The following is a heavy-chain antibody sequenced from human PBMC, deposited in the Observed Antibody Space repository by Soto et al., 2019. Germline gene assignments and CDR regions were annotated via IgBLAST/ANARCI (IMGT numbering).Heavy chain of an antibody. CDR2: IYYSGST. Sequence: SETLSLTCTVSGGSISSGGYYWSWIRQHPGKGLEWIGYIYYSGSTYYNPSLKSRVTISVDTSKNQFSLKLSSVTAADTAVYYCARNIVVVPAAMGWFDPWGQGTLVTVSS. D-gene: IGHD2-2*01. CDR3: ARNIVVVPAAMGWFDP. V-gene: IGHV4-31*03. CDR1: GGSISSGGYY. J-gene: IGHJ5*02.